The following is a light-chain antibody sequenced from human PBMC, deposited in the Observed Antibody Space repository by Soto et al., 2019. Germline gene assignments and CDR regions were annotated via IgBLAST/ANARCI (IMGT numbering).Light chain of an antibody. J-gene: IGKJ1*01. V-gene: IGKV1-5*01. CDR3: QQYTNYPWT. CDR2: DVS. Sequence: DIPMTQSPPTLSASVGDRVTITCRASQSISSWLAWYQQRPGKAPNLLIYDVSSLESGVPSRFSGSGSGTEFTLTISSLQPDDFATYYCQQYTNYPWTFGQGTEVEIK. CDR1: QSISSW.